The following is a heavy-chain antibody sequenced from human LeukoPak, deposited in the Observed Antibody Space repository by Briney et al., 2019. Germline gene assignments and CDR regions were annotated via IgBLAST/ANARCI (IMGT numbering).Heavy chain of an antibody. Sequence: SETLSLTCTVSGGSLSSYYWSWIRQPPGKGLEWIGYIYYSGSTNYNPSLKSRVTISVDTSKNQFSLKLSSVTAEDTAVYYCARASVRYYYYGMDVWGQGTTVSVSS. CDR3: ARASVRYYYYGMDV. V-gene: IGHV4-59*01. D-gene: IGHD2-2*01. CDR1: GGSLSSYY. J-gene: IGHJ6*02. CDR2: IYYSGST.